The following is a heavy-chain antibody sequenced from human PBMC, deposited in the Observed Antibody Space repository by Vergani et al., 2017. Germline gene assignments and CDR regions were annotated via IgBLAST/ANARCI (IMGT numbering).Heavy chain of an antibody. CDR2: ISTSGST. CDR3: AREALYDYVWGSSLDY. D-gene: IGHD3-16*01. V-gene: IGHV4-61*02. Sequence: QVQLQESGPGLVKPSQTLSLTCTVSGGSISSGSYYWSWIRQPAGKGLEWIGRISTSGSTNYNPSLKSRVTISVDTSKNQFSLKLSSVTDADTAVYYCAREALYDYVWGSSLDYWGQGTLVTVSS. J-gene: IGHJ4*02. CDR1: GGSISSGSYY.